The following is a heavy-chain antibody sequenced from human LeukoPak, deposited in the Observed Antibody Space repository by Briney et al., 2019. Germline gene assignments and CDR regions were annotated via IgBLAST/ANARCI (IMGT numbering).Heavy chain of an antibody. D-gene: IGHD6-6*01. CDR2: IRYDGSNK. V-gene: IGHV3-30*02. Sequence: PGGSLRLSCAASGFTFSSYGMHWVRQAPGKGLEWAAFIRYDGSNKYYADSVKGRFTISRDNSKNTLYLQMNSLRAEDTAVYYCAKVLSFGYSSSSGFDYWGQGTLVTVPS. J-gene: IGHJ4*02. CDR3: AKVLSFGYSSSSGFDY. CDR1: GFTFSSYG.